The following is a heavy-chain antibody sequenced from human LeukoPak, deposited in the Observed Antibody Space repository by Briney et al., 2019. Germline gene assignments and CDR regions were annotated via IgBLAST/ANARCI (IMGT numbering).Heavy chain of an antibody. D-gene: IGHD1-26*01. CDR1: GYTFTSYD. CDR3: ASMNSGSYDHYYYGMDI. V-gene: IGHV1-69*04. Sequence: GASVKVSCKASGYTFTSYDINWVRQATGQGLEWMGRIIPILGIANYAQKFQGRVTITADKSTSTAYMELSSLRSEDTAVYYCASMNSGSYDHYYYGMDIWGQGTTVTVSS. J-gene: IGHJ6*02. CDR2: IIPILGIA.